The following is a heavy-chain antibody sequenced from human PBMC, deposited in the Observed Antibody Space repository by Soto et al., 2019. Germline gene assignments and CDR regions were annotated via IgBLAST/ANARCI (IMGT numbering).Heavy chain of an antibody. CDR2: IIPILGIA. CDR3: ASLMSSGYYYGMDV. J-gene: IGHJ6*02. D-gene: IGHD3-10*01. CDR1: GGTFSSYT. V-gene: IGHV1-69*02. Sequence: QVQLVQSGPEVKKPGSSVKVSCKASGGTFSSYTISWVRQAPGQGLECMGRIIPILGIANYAQKFQGRVTITADKSTSTAYMELSSLRSEDTAVYYCASLMSSGYYYGMDVWGQGTTVTVSS.